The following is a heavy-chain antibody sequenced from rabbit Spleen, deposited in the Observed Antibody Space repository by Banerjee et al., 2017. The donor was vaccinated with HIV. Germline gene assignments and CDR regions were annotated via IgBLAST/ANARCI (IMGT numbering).Heavy chain of an antibody. D-gene: IGHD4-1*01. CDR3: ARGGTGWGYHLNL. Sequence: QEQLEESGGGLVQPEGSLTLTCTASGFSFSGSYWMCWVRQAPGKGLEWIACIGAGSSGSTYYASWAKGRFTISKTSSTTVTLQMTSLTAADTATYFCARGGTGWGYHLNLWGPGTLVTVS. CDR1: GFSFSGSYW. V-gene: IGHV1S45*01. J-gene: IGHJ4*01. CDR2: IGAGSSGST.